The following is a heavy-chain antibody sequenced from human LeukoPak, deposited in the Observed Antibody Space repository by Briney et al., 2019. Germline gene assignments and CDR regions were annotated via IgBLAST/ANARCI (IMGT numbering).Heavy chain of an antibody. J-gene: IGHJ4*02. CDR2: INPNSGGT. V-gene: IGHV1-2*02. CDR1: GYTFTGYY. D-gene: IGHD3-9*01. Sequence: ASVKVSCKASGYTFTGYYMHWVRQAPGQGLEWMGWINPNSGGTNYAQKFQGRVTMTRETSISTAYMDLSRLRSDDTAVYYCARGDILTGYHFDYWGQGTLVTVSS. CDR3: ARGDILTGYHFDY.